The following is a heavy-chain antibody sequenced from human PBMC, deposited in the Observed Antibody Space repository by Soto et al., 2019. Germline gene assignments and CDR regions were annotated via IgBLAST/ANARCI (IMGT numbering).Heavy chain of an antibody. J-gene: IGHJ6*02. V-gene: IGHV1-69*06. CDR2: IIPIFNSA. Sequence: QVQLVQSGVEVKKPGSSVTVSCKASGGTFSTYAINWVRQAPGQGLEWMGGIIPIFNSANYAQKFQGRVTIIADRSTSTAYMELSSLRSEDTAVYYCSATIYSDSYYYGMDVWGQGTTVTVSS. CDR1: GGTFSTYA. CDR3: SATIYSDSYYYGMDV. D-gene: IGHD3-3*01.